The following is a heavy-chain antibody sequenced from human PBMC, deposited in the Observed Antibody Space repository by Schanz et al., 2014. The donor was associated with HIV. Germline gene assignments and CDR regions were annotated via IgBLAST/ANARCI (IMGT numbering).Heavy chain of an antibody. CDR3: ARGARYGMDV. V-gene: IGHV3-23*01. CDR1: GFTFSNYA. CDR2: ISWNSGSI. J-gene: IGHJ6*02. Sequence: EVQLLESGGGLVQPGGSLRLSCAASGFTFSNYAMTWVRQAPGKGLEWVSGISWNSGSIGYADSVKGRFTISRDNSKNTLYLQMNSLRSDDTAVYYCARGARYGMDVWGQGTTVTVSS.